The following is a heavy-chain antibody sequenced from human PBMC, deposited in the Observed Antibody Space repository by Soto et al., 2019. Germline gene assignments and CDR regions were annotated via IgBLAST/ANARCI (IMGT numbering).Heavy chain of an antibody. CDR2: IRAKAHGGTT. Sequence: HPGGSLRLSCTASGFNFADYAVHWVRQVPGKGLEWVSFIRAKAHGGTTDYAASVKGRFTISRDDSKSIAYLQMNSLKTEDTALYYCTRAYSSSPLDYWGQGARVTVSS. J-gene: IGHJ4*02. D-gene: IGHD6-13*01. V-gene: IGHV3-49*04. CDR1: GFNFADYA. CDR3: TRAYSSSPLDY.